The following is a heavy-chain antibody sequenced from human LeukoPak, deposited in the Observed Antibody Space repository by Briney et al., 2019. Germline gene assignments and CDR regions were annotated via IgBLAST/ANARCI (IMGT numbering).Heavy chain of an antibody. J-gene: IGHJ5*02. D-gene: IGHD4-23*01. CDR3: ARETLALPNNWFDP. Sequence: ASVKVSCKVSGYSLTEICMHWVRQAPGKGLEWMGGFDPEENKRIYAQKFKGRVTMTEDTSTDTAYMEVSSLTFEDTAVYYCARETLALPNNWFDPWGQGTLVTVSS. CDR1: GYSLTEIC. V-gene: IGHV1-24*01. CDR2: FDPEENKR.